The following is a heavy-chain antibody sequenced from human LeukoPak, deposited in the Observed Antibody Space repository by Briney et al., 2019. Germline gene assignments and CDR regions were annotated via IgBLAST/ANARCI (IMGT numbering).Heavy chain of an antibody. CDR1: GYSFTSYW. Sequence: GESQKISCKGSGYSFTSYWIGWVRQMPGKGLEWMGIIYPGDSDTRYSPSFQGQVTISAGKSVSTAYLQWSSLKASDTAMYYCARPHFKWELPRSIYFDYWGQGTLVTVSS. CDR3: ARPHFKWELPRSIYFDY. V-gene: IGHV5-51*01. CDR2: IYPGDSDT. J-gene: IGHJ4*02. D-gene: IGHD1-26*01.